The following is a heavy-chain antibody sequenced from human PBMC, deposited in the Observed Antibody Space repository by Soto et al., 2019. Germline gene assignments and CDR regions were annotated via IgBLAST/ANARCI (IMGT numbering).Heavy chain of an antibody. CDR2: AYWDDDN. Sequence: QITLKESGPTLVKPTQTLTLTCSFSGFSLSTTGVGVGWIRQPPGKALEWLGFAYWDDDNRYSPSLKSRLTITXXTXGXRVVLTMTNMDPVDTATYFCAHRRGGYNWDDAHFDYWGQGTLVTVSS. V-gene: IGHV2-5*02. CDR1: GFSLSTTGVG. D-gene: IGHD1-20*01. J-gene: IGHJ4*02. CDR3: AHRRGGYNWDDAHFDY.